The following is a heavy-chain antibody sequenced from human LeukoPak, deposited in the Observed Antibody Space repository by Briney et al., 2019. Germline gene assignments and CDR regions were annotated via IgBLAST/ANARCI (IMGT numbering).Heavy chain of an antibody. J-gene: IGHJ4*02. CDR2: ISSSSTYI. V-gene: IGHV3-21*04. Sequence: GGSLRLSCAASGFTFSSYNMNWVRQAPGKGLEWVSFISSSSTYIYNADSVKGRFTISRDNSKNTLYVQMNSLRAEDTAVYHCAKVNWGSRCFDYWGQGTLVTVSS. CDR3: AKVNWGSRCFDY. CDR1: GFTFSSYN. D-gene: IGHD7-27*01.